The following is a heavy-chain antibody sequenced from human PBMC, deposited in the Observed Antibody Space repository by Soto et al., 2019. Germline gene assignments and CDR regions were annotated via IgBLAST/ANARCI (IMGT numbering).Heavy chain of an antibody. CDR1: GYTFTSYG. CDR2: ISAYNDNT. J-gene: IGHJ3*02. D-gene: IGHD3-3*01. V-gene: IGHV1-18*01. CDR3: ARDSTIFGVVTRDAFDI. Sequence: ASVKVSCKASGYTFTSYGLSWVRQAPGQGLEWMGWISAYNDNTNYAQNLQGRVTMTTDTSTSTAYMELRSLRSDDTAVYYCARDSTIFGVVTRDAFDIWGQGTMVTVSS.